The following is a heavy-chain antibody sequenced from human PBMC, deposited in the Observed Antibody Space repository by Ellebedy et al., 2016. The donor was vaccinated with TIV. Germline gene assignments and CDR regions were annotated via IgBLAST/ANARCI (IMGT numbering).Heavy chain of an antibody. J-gene: IGHJ4*02. D-gene: IGHD4-17*01. CDR3: ARFVDSGDKLDY. CDR1: AGSLTDHY. CDR2: IYYTGST. Sequence: SETLSLXXTVSAGSLTDHYCSWIRQPPGTGLEWIGYIYYTGSTNYNPSLKSRVTMSVDRTKDQFSLKLSSVTAADTAVYYCARFVDSGDKLDYWGQGTLVTVSS. V-gene: IGHV4-59*11.